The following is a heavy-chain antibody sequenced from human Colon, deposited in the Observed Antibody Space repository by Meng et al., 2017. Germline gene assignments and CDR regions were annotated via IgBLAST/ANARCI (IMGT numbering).Heavy chain of an antibody. D-gene: IGHD1-26*01. V-gene: IGHV4-61*01. CDR2: VDYSGST. J-gene: IGHJ4*02. CDR3: AGGPWEFDY. CDR1: RASVSIGNHY. Sequence: VQLTESGAGLLRPSETLSLTCTGLRASVSIGNHYWSWIRQPPGKGLEYIAYVDYSGSTHYNPSLKSRVTMSVDTSKKQLSLKLSSVTAADTAVYYCAGGPWEFDYWGQGTLVTVSS.